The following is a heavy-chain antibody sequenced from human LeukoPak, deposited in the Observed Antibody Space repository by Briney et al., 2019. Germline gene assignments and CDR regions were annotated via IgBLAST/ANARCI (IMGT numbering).Heavy chain of an antibody. CDR3: ASEPPYSLPYSSSREGNY. Sequence: PGRSLRLSCAASGFTFSSYAMHWVRQAPGKGLEWVAVISYDGSNKYYADSVKGRFTISRDNAKNSLYLQMNSLRAEDTAVYYCASEPPYSLPYSSSREGNYWGQGTLVTVSS. CDR2: ISYDGSNK. CDR1: GFTFSSYA. J-gene: IGHJ4*02. D-gene: IGHD6-13*01. V-gene: IGHV3-30-3*01.